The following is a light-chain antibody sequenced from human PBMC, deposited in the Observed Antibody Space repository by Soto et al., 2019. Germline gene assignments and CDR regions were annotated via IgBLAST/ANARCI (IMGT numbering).Light chain of an antibody. J-gene: IGKJ2*03. CDR1: QTIGNY. CDR2: AAS. V-gene: IGKV1-39*01. CDR3: QQAYSPPKMYR. Sequence: DIQMTQSPSSLSASVGDRVTITCRASQTIGNYVNWYQQKRGKAPRLLIYAASSLQNWVPSRFSGSGAGTDFNLTISSLQPEDFATYYCQQAYSPPKMYRFGQGXK.